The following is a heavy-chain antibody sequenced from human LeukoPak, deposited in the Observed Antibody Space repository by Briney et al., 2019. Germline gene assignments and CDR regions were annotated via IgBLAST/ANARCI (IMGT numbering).Heavy chain of an antibody. J-gene: IGHJ4*02. CDR1: GFTFTAYD. D-gene: IGHD6-13*01. V-gene: IGHV1-2*06. Sequence: ASVKVSCKASGFTFTAYDLHWVRQAPGHGPEWMGRVNTNSGDTNYGQKFQDRVTMTRDTSITTVYMELSRLTSEDTAVYYCARDRLSAAGRGGWGPGTLVTVSS. CDR2: VNTNSGDT. CDR3: ARDRLSAAGRGG.